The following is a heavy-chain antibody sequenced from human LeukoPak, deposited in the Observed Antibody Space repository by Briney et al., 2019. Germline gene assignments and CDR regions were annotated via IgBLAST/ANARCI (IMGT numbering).Heavy chain of an antibody. Sequence: PGGSLRLSCAASGFTFSSYWMHWVRQAPGKGLVWVSRINSDGSSTSYADSVKGRFTISRDNAKNTLYLQMNSLRVEDTALYYCGRGKSPAAVDDWGQGTLVTVPS. V-gene: IGHV3-74*01. J-gene: IGHJ4*02. D-gene: IGHD2-2*01. CDR1: GFTFSSYW. CDR3: GRGKSPAAVDD. CDR2: INSDGSST.